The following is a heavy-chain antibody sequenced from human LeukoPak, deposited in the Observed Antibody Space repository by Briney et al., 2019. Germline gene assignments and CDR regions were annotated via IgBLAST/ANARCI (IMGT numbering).Heavy chain of an antibody. CDR3: ARGRGDGYNIDFYFDY. V-gene: IGHV3-21*01. Sequence: GGSLRLSCAASGFTFSSYSMNWVRQAPGKGLEWVSSISSSSSYIYYADSVKGRFTISRDNAKNSLYLQMNSLRAEDTAVYYCARGRGDGYNIDFYFDYWGQGTLVTVSP. CDR1: GFTFSSYS. D-gene: IGHD5-24*01. J-gene: IGHJ4*02. CDR2: ISSSSSYI.